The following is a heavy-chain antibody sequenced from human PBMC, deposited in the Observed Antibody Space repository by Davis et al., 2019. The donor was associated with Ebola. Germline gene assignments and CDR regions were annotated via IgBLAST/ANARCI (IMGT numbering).Heavy chain of an antibody. D-gene: IGHD6-13*01. V-gene: IGHV4-31*03. CDR3: ARYAGTSQPGDYFDY. CDR2: IYYSGST. CDR1: GGSISSGGYY. J-gene: IGHJ4*02. Sequence: SETLSLTCTVSGGSISSGGYYWSWIRQHPGKGLEWIGYIYYSGSTYYNPSLKSRVTISVDTSKNQFSLKLSSVTAADTAVYYCARYAGTSQPGDYFDYWGQGTLVTVSP.